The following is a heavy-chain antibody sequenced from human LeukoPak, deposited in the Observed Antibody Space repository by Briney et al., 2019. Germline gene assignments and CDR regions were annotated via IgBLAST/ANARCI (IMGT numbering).Heavy chain of an antibody. V-gene: IGHV1-2*02. J-gene: IGHJ4*02. Sequence: ASVKVSCKASGYSFTHHNVHWVRQAPGQALAWMGWIKPNNGDTKFSQKFQDRVTLTSDTSIDTAYMEMSGLTPDDTAIYYCARVLSAVTSTFDYWGQGTLVTVSS. D-gene: IGHD4-17*01. CDR1: GYSFTHHN. CDR2: IKPNNGDT. CDR3: ARVLSAVTSTFDY.